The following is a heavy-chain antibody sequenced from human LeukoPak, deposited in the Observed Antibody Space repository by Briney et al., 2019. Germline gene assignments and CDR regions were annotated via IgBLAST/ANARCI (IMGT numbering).Heavy chain of an antibody. CDR3: ARDFWGDGNDY. J-gene: IGHJ4*02. V-gene: IGHV3-11*04. Sequence: TGGSLRLSCTASGFTFSDYFMTWIRQAPGKGLEWVSYISSSGTTIFYADSVKGRFTISRDNAKNSLYLQMNSLRVEDTAVYYCARDFWGDGNDYWGQGTLVTVSS. CDR1: GFTFSDYF. CDR2: ISSSGTTI. D-gene: IGHD3-16*01.